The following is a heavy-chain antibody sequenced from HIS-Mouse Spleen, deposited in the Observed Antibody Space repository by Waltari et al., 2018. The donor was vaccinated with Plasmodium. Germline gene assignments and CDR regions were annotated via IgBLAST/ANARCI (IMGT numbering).Heavy chain of an antibody. J-gene: IGHJ2*01. CDR3: ARVTSSGVYWYFDL. Sequence: QVQLQQWGAGLLKPSETLSLTCAVYGGSFSGYYWSWIRQPPGKGLEWIGEINHSGSTNYNPSLNSRVTLSVDTSKNQFSLKRSSVTAADTAVYYCARVTSSGVYWYFDLWGRGTLVTVSS. D-gene: IGHD3-3*01. CDR2: INHSGST. CDR1: GGSFSGYY. V-gene: IGHV4-34*01.